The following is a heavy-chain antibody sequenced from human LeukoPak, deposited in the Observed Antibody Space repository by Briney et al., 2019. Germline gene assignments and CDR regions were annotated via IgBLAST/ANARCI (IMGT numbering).Heavy chain of an antibody. CDR1: RFTFSSYG. V-gene: IGHV3-30*02. Sequence: SGGSLRLSCAASRFTFSSYGMHWVRQAPGKGLPWVAYIRYDGSNQYYADSAKGRFTISRDNSKNTLYLQMNSLRSEDTAVYYCAKDDSTSWYYFDYWGQGTLVTVSS. D-gene: IGHD6-13*01. CDR2: IRYDGSNQ. J-gene: IGHJ4*02. CDR3: AKDDSTSWYYFDY.